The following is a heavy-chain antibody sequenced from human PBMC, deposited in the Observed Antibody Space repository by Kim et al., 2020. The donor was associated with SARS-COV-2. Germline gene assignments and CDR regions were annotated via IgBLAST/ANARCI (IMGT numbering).Heavy chain of an antibody. D-gene: IGHD4-17*01. CDR3: AKDLGDYYGDSYFIDY. J-gene: IGHJ4*02. Sequence: GGSLRLSCAASVFTFSSYAMSWVRQAPGKGLEWVSAISGSGGSTYYADSVKGRFTISRDNSKNTLYLQMNSLRAEDTAVYYCAKDLGDYYGDSYFIDYWGQGTLVTVSS. CDR2: ISGSGGST. V-gene: IGHV3-23*01. CDR1: VFTFSSYA.